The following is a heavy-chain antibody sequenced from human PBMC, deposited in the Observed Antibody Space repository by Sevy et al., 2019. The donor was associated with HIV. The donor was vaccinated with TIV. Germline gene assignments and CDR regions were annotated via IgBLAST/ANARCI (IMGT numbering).Heavy chain of an antibody. D-gene: IGHD6-13*01. V-gene: IGHV3-30-3*01. J-gene: IGHJ3*02. CDR1: GFTFSSYA. Sequence: GGSLRLSCAASGFTFSSYAMHWVRQAPGKGLEWVAVISYDGSNKYYADSVKGRFTISRDNSKNMLYLQMNSLRAEDTAVYYCARPGGAAAGPYAFDIWGQGTMVTVSS. CDR2: ISYDGSNK. CDR3: ARPGGAAAGPYAFDI.